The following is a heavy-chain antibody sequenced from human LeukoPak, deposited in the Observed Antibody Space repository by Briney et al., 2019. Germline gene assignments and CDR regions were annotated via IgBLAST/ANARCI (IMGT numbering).Heavy chain of an antibody. CDR1: GSTFSSYA. CDR3: ARDLSCSLDY. V-gene: IGHV3-33*01. J-gene: IGHJ4*02. Sequence: GGSLRLSCAASGSTFSSYAMHWVRQAPGKGLEGVALIWYDGDEKYYADSVKGRFTISRDNSKNTLYLQMNSLRADDTAVYFCARDLSCSLDYWGQGTLVTVSS. CDR2: IWYDGDEK. D-gene: IGHD3-10*02.